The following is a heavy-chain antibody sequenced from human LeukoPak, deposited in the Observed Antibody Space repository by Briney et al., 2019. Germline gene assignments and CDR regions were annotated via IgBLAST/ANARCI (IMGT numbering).Heavy chain of an antibody. Sequence: SETLSLTCRVSGGSISSYYWSWIRQPPGKGLEWIGYIYYSGNTNYNPSLKSRVTISVDTSRNQFSLKVTSVTAADTAVYYCARLQGQWLLHDYWGQGTLVTVSS. J-gene: IGHJ4*02. D-gene: IGHD6-19*01. CDR3: ARLQGQWLLHDY. CDR2: IYYSGNT. CDR1: GGSISSYY. V-gene: IGHV4-59*01.